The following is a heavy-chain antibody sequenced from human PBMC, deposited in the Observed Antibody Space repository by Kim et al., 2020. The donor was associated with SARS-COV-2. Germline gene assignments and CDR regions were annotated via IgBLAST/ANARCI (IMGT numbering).Heavy chain of an antibody. Sequence: GGSLRLSCAASGFTFSSYEMNWVRQAPGKGLEWVSYISSGGYSTYYADSVKGRFTISRDNAKNSLYLQMNSLRAEDTAVYYCAPRHYDTSAYYPYWGQGTLVTVSS. V-gene: IGHV3-48*03. J-gene: IGHJ4*02. CDR1: GFTFSSYE. CDR2: ISSGGYST. D-gene: IGHD3-22*01. CDR3: APRHYDTSAYYPY.